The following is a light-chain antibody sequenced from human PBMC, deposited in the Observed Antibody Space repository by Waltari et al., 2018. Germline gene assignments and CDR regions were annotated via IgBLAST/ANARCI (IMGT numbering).Light chain of an antibody. CDR2: GAS. CDR1: QSVTASS. Sequence: EIVLTQSPGTLSLSPGERATLSCRASQSVTASSLAWYQQKPGQAPRLLIYGASSRATGIPDRFSCSGSGTDFTLTISRLEPEDFAVYYCQQYATSPRLTFGGGTKVEIK. J-gene: IGKJ4*01. V-gene: IGKV3-20*01. CDR3: QQYATSPRLT.